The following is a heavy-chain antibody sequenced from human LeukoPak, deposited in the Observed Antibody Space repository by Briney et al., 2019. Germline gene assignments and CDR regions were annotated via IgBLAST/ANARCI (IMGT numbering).Heavy chain of an antibody. Sequence: PGGSLRLSCAASGFTVSSNYMSWVRQAPGKGLEWVSVIYSGGSTYYADSVKGRLTISRDNSKNTLYLQMNSLRAEDTAVYYCARVRSDYDFWSGYSRYYCYYMDVWGKGTTVTVSS. CDR2: IYSGGST. CDR1: GFTVSSNY. J-gene: IGHJ6*03. CDR3: ARVRSDYDFWSGYSRYYCYYMDV. D-gene: IGHD3-3*01. V-gene: IGHV3-53*01.